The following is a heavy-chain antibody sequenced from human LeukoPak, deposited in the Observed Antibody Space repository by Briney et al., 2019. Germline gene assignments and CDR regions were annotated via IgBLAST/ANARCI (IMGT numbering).Heavy chain of an antibody. V-gene: IGHV1-69*06. D-gene: IGHD3-10*01. CDR2: IIPIFGTA. CDR3: MVRGEYYYYYMDV. J-gene: IGHJ6*03. CDR1: GGTFSSYA. Sequence: ASVKVSCKASGGTFSSYAISWVRQAPGQGLEWMVGIIPIFGTAKYAQKFQGRVTITADKSTSTAYMELSSLRSEDTAVYYCMVRGEYYYYYMDVWGKGTTVTVSS.